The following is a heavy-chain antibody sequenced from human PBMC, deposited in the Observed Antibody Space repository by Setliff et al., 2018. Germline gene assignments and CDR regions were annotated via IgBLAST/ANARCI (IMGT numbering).Heavy chain of an antibody. CDR2: IYYSGST. CDR3: ARQNDFWSGQDFDY. Sequence: PSETLSLTCTVSGGSISSSSYYWGWIRQPPGKGLEWIGIIYYSGSTYYNPSLKSRVTISVDTSKNQFSLKLSSVTAADTAVYYCARQNDFWSGQDFDYWGQGTLVTVSS. V-gene: IGHV4-39*01. J-gene: IGHJ4*02. CDR1: GGSISSSSYY. D-gene: IGHD3-3*01.